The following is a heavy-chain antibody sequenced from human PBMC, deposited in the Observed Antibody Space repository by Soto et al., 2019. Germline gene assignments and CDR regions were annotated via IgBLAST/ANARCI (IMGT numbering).Heavy chain of an antibody. CDR2: IYYSGST. D-gene: IGHD4-17*01. Sequence: SETLSLTCTVSGGSISSYYWSWIRQPPGKGLEWIGYIYYSGSTNYNPSLKSRVTISVDTSKNQFSLKLSSVTAADTAVYYCARHRGDGTAFDIWGQGTMVTVSS. CDR1: GGSISSYY. CDR3: ARHRGDGTAFDI. V-gene: IGHV4-59*08. J-gene: IGHJ3*02.